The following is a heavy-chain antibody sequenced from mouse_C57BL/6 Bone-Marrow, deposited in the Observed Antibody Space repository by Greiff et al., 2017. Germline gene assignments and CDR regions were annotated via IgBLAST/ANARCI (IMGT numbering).Heavy chain of an antibody. CDR2: ILPGSGST. CDR3: ARYYGSREPFYWYFDV. V-gene: IGHV1-9*01. Sequence: QVQLQQSGAELMKPGASVKLSCKATGYTFTGYWIEWVKQRPGHGLEWIGEILPGSGSTNSNEKFKGKATFTADTSSNTAYMQLSSLTTEDSAIYYCARYYGSREPFYWYFDVWGTGTTVTVSS. D-gene: IGHD1-1*01. CDR1: GYTFTGYW. J-gene: IGHJ1*03.